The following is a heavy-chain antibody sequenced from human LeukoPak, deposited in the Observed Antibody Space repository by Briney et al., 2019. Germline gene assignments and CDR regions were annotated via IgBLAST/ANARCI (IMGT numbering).Heavy chain of an antibody. V-gene: IGHV3-7*01. CDR1: GFTFNSYW. J-gene: IGHJ3*02. CDR3: ARDESGDNDAFDI. CDR2: IKQDGSEK. D-gene: IGHD2-21*01. Sequence: PGGSLRLSCAASGFTFNSYWMSWVRQVPGKGLEWVANIKQDGSEKYYVDSVKGRFTISRGNTKNSLYLQMNSLRVEDTAVYYCARDESGDNDAFDIWGQGTMVTVSS.